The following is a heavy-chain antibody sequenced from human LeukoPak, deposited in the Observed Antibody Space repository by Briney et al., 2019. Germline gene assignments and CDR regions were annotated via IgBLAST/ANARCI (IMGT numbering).Heavy chain of an antibody. D-gene: IGHD3-3*01. Sequence: ASVKVSCKASGYTFTSYDINWVRQATGQGLEWMGWMNPNSGNTGYAQKFQGRVTMTRNTSISTAYVELSSLRSEDTAVYYCARVRTYYDFWSGYYIPNWFDPWGQGTLVTVSS. CDR3: ARVRTYYDFWSGYYIPNWFDP. CDR2: MNPNSGNT. CDR1: GYTFTSYD. J-gene: IGHJ5*02. V-gene: IGHV1-8*01.